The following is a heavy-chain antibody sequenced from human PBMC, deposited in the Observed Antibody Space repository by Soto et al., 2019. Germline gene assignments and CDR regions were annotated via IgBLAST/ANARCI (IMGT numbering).Heavy chain of an antibody. D-gene: IGHD2-8*02. V-gene: IGHV3-13*01. CDR3: TTSTGPTGMGV. Sequence: EVQLVESGGGLVQPGGSLRLSCAASGFTLSSYDIHWVRQATGEGLEWVSGIGSGGDTHYADNVTGRVSITRENVEKSLYFHKNTARAGDAGAYYSTTSTGPTGMGVWGQGARVTVSS. CDR2: IGSGGDT. CDR1: GFTLSSYD. J-gene: IGHJ6*02.